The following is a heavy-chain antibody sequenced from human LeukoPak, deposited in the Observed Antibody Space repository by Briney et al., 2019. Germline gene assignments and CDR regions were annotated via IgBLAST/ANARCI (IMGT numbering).Heavy chain of an antibody. CDR2: IYSSGST. CDR3: ARVLSVSYCDS. V-gene: IGHV3-66*01. Sequence: GGSLRLSCAASGYTISSKYMSWVRQAPGKGLEWVSIIYSSGSTYYADSVKGRFTISRDNSKNTLYLQMNSLRGEDTAVYYCARVLSVSYCDSWGQGTLVTVSS. D-gene: IGHD2/OR15-2a*01. CDR1: GYTISSKY. J-gene: IGHJ4*02.